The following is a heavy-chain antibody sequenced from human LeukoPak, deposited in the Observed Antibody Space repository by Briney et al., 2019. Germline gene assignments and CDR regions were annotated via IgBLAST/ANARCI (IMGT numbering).Heavy chain of an antibody. CDR3: ARLEGGRYFDY. CDR1: GFIVSSNY. D-gene: IGHD2-15*01. V-gene: IGHV3-53*01. J-gene: IGHJ4*02. Sequence: GGSLRLSCAASGFIVSSNYMSWVRQAPGKGLEWVSVIYSGDSTYYADSVKGRFTISRDNSKNTLYLQMNSLRAEDTAVYYCARLEGGRYFDYWGQGTPVTVSS. CDR2: IYSGDST.